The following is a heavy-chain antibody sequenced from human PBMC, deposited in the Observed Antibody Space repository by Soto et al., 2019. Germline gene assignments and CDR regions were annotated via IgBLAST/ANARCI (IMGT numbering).Heavy chain of an antibody. CDR1: GYTFTSYD. CDR3: ARARDLGYCSGGSFYGGRYYYYYGMDG. V-gene: IGHV1-8*01. J-gene: IGHJ6*02. D-gene: IGHD2-15*01. CDR2: MNPNRGNT. Sequence: QVQLVQSGAEVKKPGASVKVSCKASGYTFTSYDINWVRQATGQGLEWVGWMNPNRGNTGYAQEVQGRVTMTRNTSISTAFMELGSLRSEDPAVYYWARARDLGYCSGGSFYGGRYYYYYGMDGLGQGTTVPVSS.